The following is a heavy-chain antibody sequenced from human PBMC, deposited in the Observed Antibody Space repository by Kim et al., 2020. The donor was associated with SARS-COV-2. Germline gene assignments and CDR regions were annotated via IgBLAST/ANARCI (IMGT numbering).Heavy chain of an antibody. CDR3: ARDTRYNSGWFRDNFDY. D-gene: IGHD6-19*01. CDR2: ISAHNGNT. CDR1: GYTFTNYG. J-gene: IGHJ4*02. Sequence: ASVKVSCKASGYTFTNYGFSWVRQAPGEGLEWMGWISAHNGNTIYAQKFQDRVTMTADASTTTAYMELRSLSGDDTAFYYCARDTRYNSGWFRDNFDYWGQETLVTVSS. V-gene: IGHV1-18*01.